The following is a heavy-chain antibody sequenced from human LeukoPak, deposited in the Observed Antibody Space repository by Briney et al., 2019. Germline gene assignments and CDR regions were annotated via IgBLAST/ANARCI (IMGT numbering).Heavy chain of an antibody. CDR3: ARGFVAAAGTSAFDI. V-gene: IGHV3-21*01. D-gene: IGHD6-13*01. Sequence: GGSLRLSCAASGFTFSSYSMNWVRQAPGKGLEWVSSISSSSSYIYYADSVKGRFTISRDNAKNSLYLQINSLRAEDTAVYYCARGFVAAAGTSAFDIWGQGTMVTVSS. CDR2: ISSSSSYI. J-gene: IGHJ3*02. CDR1: GFTFSSYS.